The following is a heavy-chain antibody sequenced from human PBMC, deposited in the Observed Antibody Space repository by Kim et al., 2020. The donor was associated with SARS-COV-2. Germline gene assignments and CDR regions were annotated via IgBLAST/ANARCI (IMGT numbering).Heavy chain of an antibody. V-gene: IGHV1-69*04. CDR1: GGTFSSYA. D-gene: IGHD2-2*01. CDR3: ARDPDIIHCSSTSCARLTWFDP. J-gene: IGHJ5*02. CDR2: IIPILGIA. Sequence: SVKVSCKASGGTFSSYAISWVRQAPGQGLEWMGRIIPILGIANYAQKFQGRVTITADKSTSTAYMELSSLRSEDTAVYYCARDPDIIHCSSTSCARLTWFDPWGQRTLVTVSS.